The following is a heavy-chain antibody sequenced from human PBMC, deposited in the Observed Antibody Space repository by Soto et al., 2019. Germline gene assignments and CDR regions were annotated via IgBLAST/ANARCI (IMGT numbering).Heavy chain of an antibody. Sequence: GESLKISCKGSGYSFTSYWISWVRQMPGKGLEWMGRIDPSASYTNYSPSFQGHVTISADKSTRTAYLQWSSLMASDTAMYYCARHGRELVVPSYYYGMDVWGQGTTVTVSS. CDR2: IDPSASYT. V-gene: IGHV5-10-1*01. CDR3: ARHGRELVVPSYYYGMDV. D-gene: IGHD2-2*01. J-gene: IGHJ6*02. CDR1: GYSFTSYW.